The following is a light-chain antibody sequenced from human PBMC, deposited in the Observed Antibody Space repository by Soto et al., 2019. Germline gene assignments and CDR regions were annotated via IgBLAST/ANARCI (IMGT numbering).Light chain of an antibody. Sequence: DIQMTQSPSTLSASVGDRVTITCRASQSINSWLAWYQQKPGKAPKLLIYTASNLQSGVPSRFSGSGSGTEYTLTISSLQPDDFATYYCQHYNSYPLTFGQGTKVEIK. J-gene: IGKJ1*01. V-gene: IGKV1-5*03. CDR3: QHYNSYPLT. CDR1: QSINSW. CDR2: TAS.